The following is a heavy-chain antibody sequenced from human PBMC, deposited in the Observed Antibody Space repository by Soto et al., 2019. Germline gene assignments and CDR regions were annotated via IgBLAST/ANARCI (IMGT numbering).Heavy chain of an antibody. J-gene: IGHJ6*03. CDR3: AKALGYCSGGSCYSGKSYYMDV. V-gene: IGHV3-23*01. CDR2: ISGSGGST. CDR1: GFTFSSYA. Sequence: GGSLRLSCAASGFTFSSYAMSWVRQAPGKGLEWVSAISGSGGSTYYADSVKGRFTIPRDNSKNRLYLQMNSLRAEDTAVYYCAKALGYCSGGSCYSGKSYYMDVWGKGTTVTVSS. D-gene: IGHD2-15*01.